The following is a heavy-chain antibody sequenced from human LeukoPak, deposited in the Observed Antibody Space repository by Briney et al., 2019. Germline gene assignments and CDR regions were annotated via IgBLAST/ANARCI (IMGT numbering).Heavy chain of an antibody. Sequence: GGSLRLSFAASGFTFSSYAMHWVRQAPGKGLEWVAVISYDGSNKYYADSVKGRFTISRDNSKNTLYLQMNSLRAEDTAVYYCARDAVLRYFDWLSYYYYYYYGMDVWGQGTTVTVSS. J-gene: IGHJ6*02. D-gene: IGHD3-9*01. CDR3: ARDAVLRYFDWLSYYYYYYYGMDV. CDR2: ISYDGSNK. V-gene: IGHV3-30*04. CDR1: GFTFSSYA.